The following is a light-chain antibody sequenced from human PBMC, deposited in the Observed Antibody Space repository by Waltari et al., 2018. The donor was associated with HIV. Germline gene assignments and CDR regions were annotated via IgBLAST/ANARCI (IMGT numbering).Light chain of an antibody. CDR2: NNN. J-gene: IGLJ1*01. V-gene: IGLV1-44*01. Sequence: QSVLTQPPSASGTPGQRVTISCSGSSSNIGSNTVNWYQQLPGTAPKLLIYNNNQRPSGVPDRFSGSYSGTSASLAISGLQSEDEADYYCAAWDGSLIGYVFGTGTKVTVL. CDR1: SSNIGSNT. CDR3: AAWDGSLIGYV.